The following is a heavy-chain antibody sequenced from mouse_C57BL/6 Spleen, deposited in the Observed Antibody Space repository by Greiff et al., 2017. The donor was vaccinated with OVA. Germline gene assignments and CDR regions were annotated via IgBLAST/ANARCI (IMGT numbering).Heavy chain of an antibody. D-gene: IGHD2-4*01. CDR2: IYPGSGST. Sequence: QVQLKQPGAELVKPGASVKMSCKASGYTFTSYWITWVKQRPGQGLEWIGDIYPGSGSTNYNEKFKSKATLTVDTSSSTAYMQLSSLTSEDSAVYYCARLYYDYDGGYAMDYWGQGTSVTVSS. V-gene: IGHV1-55*01. CDR3: ARLYYDYDGGYAMDY. J-gene: IGHJ4*01. CDR1: GYTFTSYW.